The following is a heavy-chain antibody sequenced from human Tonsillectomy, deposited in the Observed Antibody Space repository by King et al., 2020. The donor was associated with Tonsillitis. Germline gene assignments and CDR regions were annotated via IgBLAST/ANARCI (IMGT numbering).Heavy chain of an antibody. J-gene: IGHJ3*02. Sequence: QLQLQESGSGLVKPSQTLSLTCAVSGGSITSGGSSWSWIRQPPGEGLEWIRYISHSGSTFYNPSLKNRVTISGDMSKSHFSLRLTSVTAADTAVYYCARVRYYDSSDWAFDIWGQGTMVTVSS. D-gene: IGHD3-22*01. CDR3: ARVRYYDSSDWAFDI. CDR2: ISHSGST. CDR1: GGSITSGGSS. V-gene: IGHV4-30-2*01.